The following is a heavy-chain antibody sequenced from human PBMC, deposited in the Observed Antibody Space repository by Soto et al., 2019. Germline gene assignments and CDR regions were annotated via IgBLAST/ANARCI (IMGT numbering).Heavy chain of an antibody. D-gene: IGHD6-19*01. J-gene: IGHJ6*03. Sequence: GGSLRLSCAASGFTFSSYAMSWVRQAPGKGLEWVSAISGSGGSTYYADSVKGRFTISRDNSKNTLYLQMNSLRAEDTAVYYCAKGAGSAADYYYYYYMDVWGKGTTVTVSS. CDR2: ISGSGGST. CDR3: AKGAGSAADYYYYYYMDV. CDR1: GFTFSSYA. V-gene: IGHV3-23*01.